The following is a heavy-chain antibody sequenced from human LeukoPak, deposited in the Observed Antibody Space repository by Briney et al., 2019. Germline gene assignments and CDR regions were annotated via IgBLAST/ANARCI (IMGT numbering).Heavy chain of an antibody. CDR1: GGSISSGSYY. V-gene: IGHV4-61*02. CDR3: ARGGGDYGDLANDY. Sequence: PSQTLSLTCTVSGGSISSGSYYWSWIWQPAGKGLEWIGRIYTSGSTDYNPSLKSRVTMSVDTTKNQFSLRLSSVTAADTAVYYCARGGGDYGDLANDYWGQGTLVTVSA. J-gene: IGHJ4*02. CDR2: IYTSGST. D-gene: IGHD4-17*01.